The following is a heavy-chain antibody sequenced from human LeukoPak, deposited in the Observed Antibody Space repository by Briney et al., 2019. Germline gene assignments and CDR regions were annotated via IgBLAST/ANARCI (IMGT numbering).Heavy chain of an antibody. V-gene: IGHV1-18*01. J-gene: IGHJ4*02. Sequence: ASVKVSCKASGYTFTSYGISWVRQAPGQGLEWMGWISAYNGNTNYAQKFQGRVTMTRDTSTSTVYMELSSLRSEDTAVYYCARDHYDSSGADYWGQGTLVTVSS. CDR1: GYTFTSYG. CDR2: ISAYNGNT. D-gene: IGHD3-22*01. CDR3: ARDHYDSSGADY.